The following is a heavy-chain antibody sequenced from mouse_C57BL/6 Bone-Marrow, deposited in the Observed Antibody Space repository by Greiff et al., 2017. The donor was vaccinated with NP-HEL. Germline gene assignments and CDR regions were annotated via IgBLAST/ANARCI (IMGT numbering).Heavy chain of an antibody. CDR1: GYTFTSYD. J-gene: IGHJ3*01. V-gene: IGHV1-85*01. CDR3: ARGKITTVVDWFAY. D-gene: IGHD1-1*01. Sequence: VQLQQSGPELVKPGASVKLSCKASGYTFTSYDINWVKQRPGQGLEWIGWIYPRDGSTKYNEKFKGKATLTVDTSSSTAYMELHSLTSEDSAVYFCARGKITTVVDWFAYWGQGTLVTVSA. CDR2: IYPRDGST.